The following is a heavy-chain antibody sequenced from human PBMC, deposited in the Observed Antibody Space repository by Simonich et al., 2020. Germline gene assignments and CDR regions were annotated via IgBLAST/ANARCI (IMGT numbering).Heavy chain of an antibody. V-gene: IGHV1-18*01. CDR1: GYTFTSYG. CDR3: ARDQGGRAAAATDY. CDR2: ISADNGTT. Sequence: QVQLVQSGAEVKKPGASVKVSCKASGYTFTSYGISWGRQAPGQGLEWMGWISADNGTTNDAQKLQGRVTMTTDTSTSTAYMELRSLRSDDTAVYYCARDQGGRAAAATDYWGQGTLVTVSS. J-gene: IGHJ4*02. D-gene: IGHD6-13*01.